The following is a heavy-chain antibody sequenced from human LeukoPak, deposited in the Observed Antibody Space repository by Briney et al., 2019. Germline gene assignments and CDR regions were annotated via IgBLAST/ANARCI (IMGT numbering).Heavy chain of an antibody. Sequence: SENLSLTCAVYGGSFSGYYWSRIRQPPGKGLEWIGEINHSGSTNYNPSLKSRVTISVDTSKNQFSLKLSSVTAADTAVYYCARAPYYYGSGSYLPYYYYGMDVWGQGTTVTVSS. J-gene: IGHJ6*02. D-gene: IGHD3-10*01. V-gene: IGHV4-34*01. CDR3: ARAPYYYGSGSYLPYYYYGMDV. CDR1: GGSFSGYY. CDR2: INHSGST.